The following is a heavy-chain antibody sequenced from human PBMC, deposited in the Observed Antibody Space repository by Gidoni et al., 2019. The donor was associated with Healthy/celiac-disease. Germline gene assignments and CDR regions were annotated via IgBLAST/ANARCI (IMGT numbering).Heavy chain of an antibody. D-gene: IGHD6-19*01. CDR1: GGSISSSSYY. CDR2: IYYSGST. J-gene: IGHJ3*02. V-gene: IGHV4-39*01. Sequence: QLQLQESGPGLVKPSETLSLTCTVSGGSISSSSYYWGWIRQPPGKGLEWIGSIYYSGSTYYNPSLKSRVTISVDTSKNQFSLKLSSVTAADTAVYYCARLWLGFPNAFDIWGQGTMVTVSS. CDR3: ARLWLGFPNAFDI.